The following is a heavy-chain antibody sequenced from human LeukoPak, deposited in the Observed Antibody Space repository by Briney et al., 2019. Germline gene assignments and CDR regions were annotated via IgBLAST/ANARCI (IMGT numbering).Heavy chain of an antibody. D-gene: IGHD3-22*01. CDR3: ARDPQYSYDDTGTFDS. CDR2: ISYDGSNK. J-gene: IGHJ4*02. V-gene: IGHV3-30-3*01. CDR1: GFTFSSYA. Sequence: QPGRSLRLSCAASGFTFSSYAMHWVRQAPGKGLEWVAVISYDGSNKYYADSVKGRFTISRDNAKNSLFLQMNTLRDEDTAVYYCARDPQYSYDDTGTFDSWGQGTLVIVSS.